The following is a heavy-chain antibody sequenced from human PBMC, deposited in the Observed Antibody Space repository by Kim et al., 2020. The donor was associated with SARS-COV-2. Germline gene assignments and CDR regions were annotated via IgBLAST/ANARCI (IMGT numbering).Heavy chain of an antibody. V-gene: IGHV4-34*01. D-gene: IGHD3-9*01. Sequence: SETLSLTCAVYGGSFSGYYWSWIRQPPGKGLEWIGEINHSGSTNYNPSLKSRVTISVDTSKNQFSLKLSSVTAADTAVYYCARGGRLLTGYSKSLGGMDVWGQGTTVTVSS. CDR3: ARGGRLLTGYSKSLGGMDV. CDR1: GGSFSGYY. CDR2: INHSGST. J-gene: IGHJ6*02.